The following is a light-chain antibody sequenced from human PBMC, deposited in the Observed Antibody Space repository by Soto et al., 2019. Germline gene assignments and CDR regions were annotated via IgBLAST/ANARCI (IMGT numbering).Light chain of an antibody. CDR1: QSVSVN. J-gene: IGKJ5*01. V-gene: IGKV3-15*01. Sequence: EIVMTQSPGTLSVSPGERATLSCRASQSVSVNLAWYQQKPGQAPRLLIYGVSIRATGVPARFSGTGSETDFTLTISGLQSEDSAVYFCQQYNNWPFSFGQGTRLEIK. CDR2: GVS. CDR3: QQYNNWPFS.